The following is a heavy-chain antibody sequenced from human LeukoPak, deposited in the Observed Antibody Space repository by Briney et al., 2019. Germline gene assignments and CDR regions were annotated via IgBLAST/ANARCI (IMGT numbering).Heavy chain of an antibody. Sequence: PSETLSLTCTVFGGSITSGSYYWGWIRQPPGKGLEWIGSIYYSGSSYSNPSLKSRVTISVDTSKNQLSLKLKSVTAADTAVYYCASPGRDIGVAPYTWFDPWGQGTLVTVSS. CDR3: ASPGRDIGVAPYTWFDP. V-gene: IGHV4-39*01. CDR1: GGSITSGSYY. CDR2: IYYSGSS. J-gene: IGHJ5*02. D-gene: IGHD2-15*01.